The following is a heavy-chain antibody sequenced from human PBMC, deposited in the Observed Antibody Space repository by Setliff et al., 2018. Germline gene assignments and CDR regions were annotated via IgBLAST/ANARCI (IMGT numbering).Heavy chain of an antibody. Sequence: SEKVSCKASGYAFGSSGISWVRQAPGQGLEWMGWISAYNDNTNYAQKVQGRVTMTTDTSTSTAYMELRSLTSDDTAVYYCAREGRRYYDSSGYYYDPYYYYYMDVWGKGTTVTVSS. CDR2: ISAYNDNT. J-gene: IGHJ6*03. CDR1: GYAFGSSG. D-gene: IGHD3-22*01. V-gene: IGHV1-18*01. CDR3: AREGRRYYDSSGYYYDPYYYYYMDV.